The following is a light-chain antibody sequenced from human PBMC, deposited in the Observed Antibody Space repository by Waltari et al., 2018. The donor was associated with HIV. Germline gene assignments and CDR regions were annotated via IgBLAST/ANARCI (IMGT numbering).Light chain of an antibody. J-gene: IGLJ2*01. CDR1: NIGSKC. V-gene: IGLV3-21*02. Sequence: SYLLTQSPSVSVALGPTASIGCGGNNIGSKCVHWYQQKPGQAPALVIYDDRDRPSGIPERFSGSNSGHTATLSIGRVEAGDEADYYCQVWESSSDHVVIGGGTKLTV. CDR3: QVWESSSDHVV. CDR2: DDR.